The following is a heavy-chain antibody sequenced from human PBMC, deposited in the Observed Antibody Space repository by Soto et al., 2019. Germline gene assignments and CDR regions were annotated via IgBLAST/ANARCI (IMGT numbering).Heavy chain of an antibody. CDR2: IQSGGPT. CDR3: ARDDVLCDGGRCYGVPLDG. Sequence: PGGSLRLSCAASGFTVSSKYMSWVRQAPGKGLEWVSLIQSGGPTYYADSVKGRFTISRDTSENTVHLQMDSLRAEDTAVYYCARDDVLCDGGRCYGVPLDGWGKGTTVTVS. J-gene: IGHJ6*03. V-gene: IGHV3-66*01. D-gene: IGHD2-15*01. CDR1: GFTVSSKY.